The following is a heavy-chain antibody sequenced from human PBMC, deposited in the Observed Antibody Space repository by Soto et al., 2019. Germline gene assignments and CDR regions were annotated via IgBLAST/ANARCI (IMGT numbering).Heavy chain of an antibody. D-gene: IGHD6-19*01. Sequence: QVQLQESGPGLVKPSETLSLTCTVSSDSIAGENWWSWVRQPPGLGLEWIGEVFHTGGTNYNPSLKSGVTMEVAKSKNQFSLKLISATAADTAVYYCARVFSSGSGWMYYFDFWGQGTLVSVSS. CDR1: SDSIAGENW. V-gene: IGHV4-4*02. CDR3: ARVFSSGSGWMYYFDF. J-gene: IGHJ4*02. CDR2: VFHTGGT.